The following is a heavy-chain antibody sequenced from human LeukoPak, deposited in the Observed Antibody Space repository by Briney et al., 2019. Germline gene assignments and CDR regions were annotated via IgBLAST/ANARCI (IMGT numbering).Heavy chain of an antibody. D-gene: IGHD2-8*01. Sequence: SETLSLTCIVSGGSISRGSYYWSWIRQPAGKGLEWMGRIYNSGSTNYNPSLKSRVTISVDTSKNQFSLKLSSVTAADTAVYYCARGGSYALPDYWGQGTLVTVSS. CDR3: ARGGSYALPDY. J-gene: IGHJ4*02. CDR2: IYNSGST. CDR1: GGSISRGSYY. V-gene: IGHV4-61*02.